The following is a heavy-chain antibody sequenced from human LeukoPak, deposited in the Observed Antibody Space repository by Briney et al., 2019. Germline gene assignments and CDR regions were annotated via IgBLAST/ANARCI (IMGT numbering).Heavy chain of an antibody. J-gene: IGHJ4*02. V-gene: IGHV3-21*01. D-gene: IGHD3-16*01. CDR3: ARDYFWEQYYSDY. Sequence: GGSLRLSCAASGFTFSSYGIHWVRQAPGKGLEWVSSISSITSFINYADSVKGRFTISRDNAKNSLYLQMNSLRAEDTAVYHCARDYFWEQYYSDYWGQGTRVTVSS. CDR1: GFTFSSYG. CDR2: ISSITSFI.